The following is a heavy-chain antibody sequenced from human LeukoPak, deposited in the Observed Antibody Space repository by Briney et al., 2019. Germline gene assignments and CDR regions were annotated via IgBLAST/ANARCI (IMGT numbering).Heavy chain of an antibody. V-gene: IGHV4-59*01. CDR1: DGSINSVF. J-gene: IGHJ4*02. CDR3: ARITDVSGCPFVY. D-gene: IGHD6-19*01. CDR2: IRYSGRT. Sequence: SETLSLNCTASDGSINSVFWTWLRQPPGKGLVWFGYIRYSGRTSYNPYLHSRVSISIDTPKNMFSLKLRSVTTSDTVSYYCARITDVSGCPFVYWGQGTLVTVSS.